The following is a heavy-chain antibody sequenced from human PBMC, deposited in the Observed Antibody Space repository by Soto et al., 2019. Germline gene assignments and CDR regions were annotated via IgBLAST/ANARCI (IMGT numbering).Heavy chain of an antibody. V-gene: IGHV3-33*01. CDR3: ARAAIGPAARQVHYYYYYGMDV. CDR1: GFTFSSYG. Sequence: QVQLVESGGGVVQPGRSLRLSCAASGFTFSSYGMHWVRQAPGKGLEWVAVIWYDGSNKYYADSVKGRFTISRDNSKNTLYLQMNSPRAEDTAVYYCARAAIGPAARQVHYYYYYGMDVWGQGTTVTVSS. J-gene: IGHJ6*02. D-gene: IGHD2-2*01. CDR2: IWYDGSNK.